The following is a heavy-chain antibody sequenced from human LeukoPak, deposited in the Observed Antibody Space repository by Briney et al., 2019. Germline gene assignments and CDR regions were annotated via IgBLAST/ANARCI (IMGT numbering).Heavy chain of an antibody. CDR2: LNPNNGDT. D-gene: IGHD5-18*01. V-gene: IGHV1-2*02. J-gene: IGHJ4*02. Sequence: GASVGVSFKASGFPFHRHHIDRGRPAPGPRLGWGGWLNPNNGDTKYAQKFQGRVTMTRDTSINTAYMELSSLTSDDTAMYYCARTWIQVWTPDFDYWGQGTLVTVSS. CDR3: ARTWIQVWTPDFDY. CDR1: GFPFHRHH.